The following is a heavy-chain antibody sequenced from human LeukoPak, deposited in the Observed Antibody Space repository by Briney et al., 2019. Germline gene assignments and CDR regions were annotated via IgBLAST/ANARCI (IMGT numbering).Heavy chain of an antibody. V-gene: IGHV3-23*01. CDR3: AKDRSWAASTTRLYSFDY. D-gene: IGHD2/OR15-2a*01. J-gene: IGHJ4*02. Sequence: GGTLRLSCAASGFTLSSYAMSWVRHAPRKGLEWVSGIRGSGGSTYHADSVKGRFSVSRDNSKNTLYLQMNSLRAEDTAVYYCAKDRSWAASTTRLYSFDYWGQGTLVTVSS. CDR1: GFTLSSYA. CDR2: IRGSGGST.